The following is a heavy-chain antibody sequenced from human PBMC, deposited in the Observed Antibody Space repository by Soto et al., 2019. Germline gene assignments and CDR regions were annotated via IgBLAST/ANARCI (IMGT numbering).Heavy chain of an antibody. J-gene: IGHJ5*02. D-gene: IGHD2-2*01. V-gene: IGHV3-33*01. Sequence: GGSLRLSCAASGFTFSSYGMHWVRQAPGKGLEWVAVIWYDGSNTCYADSVKGRFTISRDNAKNSLYLQMNSLRAEDTALYHCARDRYCSSTSCYAGPDGNAPFAEFDPWGQGTLVTVSS. CDR1: GFTFSSYG. CDR2: IWYDGSNT. CDR3: ARDRYCSSTSCYAGPDGNAPFAEFDP.